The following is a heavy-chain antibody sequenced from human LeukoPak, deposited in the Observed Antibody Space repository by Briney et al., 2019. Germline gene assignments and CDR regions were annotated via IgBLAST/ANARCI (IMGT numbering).Heavy chain of an antibody. CDR2: IYSGGST. Sequence: PGGSLRLSCAASEFSVGSNYMTWVRQAPGKGLEWVSLIYSGGSTYYADSVKGRFTISRDNSKNTLYLQMNSLRAEDTGVYYCAKDLSSGSRRAYWGQGTLVTVSS. D-gene: IGHD6-19*01. CDR1: EFSVGSNY. J-gene: IGHJ4*02. V-gene: IGHV3-66*01. CDR3: AKDLSSGSRRAY.